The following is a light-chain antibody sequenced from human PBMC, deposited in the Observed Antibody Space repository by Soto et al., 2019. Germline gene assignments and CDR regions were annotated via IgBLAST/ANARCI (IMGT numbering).Light chain of an antibody. V-gene: IGLV1-36*01. CDR1: NSNIGNNA. CDR3: EAWDDSLDGPV. J-gene: IGLJ3*02. Sequence: QPVLTQPPSVSGAPRQKVTISCSGSNSNIGNNAVNWYQQFAGKAPKLVMYYDDLLPLGVSDRFSGSKSGTSASLAISGLQSEDEATYYCEAWDDSLDGPVFGGGTKLTVL. CDR2: YDD.